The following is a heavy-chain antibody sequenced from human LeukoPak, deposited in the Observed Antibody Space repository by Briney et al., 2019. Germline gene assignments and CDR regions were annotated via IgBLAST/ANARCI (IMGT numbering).Heavy chain of an antibody. CDR3: ARNPQSFSPDYYDSSGRRGIYYYYYMDV. Sequence: GGSLRLSCAASGFTVSSNYMSWVRQAPGKGLEWVSSISSSSSYIYYADSVKGRFTISRDNAKNSLYLQMNSLRAEDTAVYYCARNPQSFSPDYYDSSGRRGIYYYYYMDVWGKGTTVTISS. J-gene: IGHJ6*03. D-gene: IGHD3-22*01. CDR2: ISSSSSYI. V-gene: IGHV3-21*01. CDR1: GFTVSSNY.